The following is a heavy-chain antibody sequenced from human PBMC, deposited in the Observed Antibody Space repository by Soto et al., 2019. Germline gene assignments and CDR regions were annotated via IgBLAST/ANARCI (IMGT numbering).Heavy chain of an antibody. CDR2: IMSDGSGT. Sequence: EVQLVESGGGLVQPGGSLRLSCAASGFTFSSYWMHWVRQGPGEGLVWVSRIMSDGSGTNYADSVKGRFTISRDNAKNTLYLQMNRLRAEDTAVYHCARSRGSGGVEYNMDVWGQGTTVTVSS. CDR1: GFTFSSYW. V-gene: IGHV3-74*01. J-gene: IGHJ6*02. D-gene: IGHD3-16*01. CDR3: ARSRGSGGVEYNMDV.